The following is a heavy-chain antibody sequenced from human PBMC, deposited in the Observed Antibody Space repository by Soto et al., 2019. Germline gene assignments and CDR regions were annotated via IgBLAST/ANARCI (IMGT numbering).Heavy chain of an antibody. V-gene: IGHV4-59*07. Sequence: PSDTLSLTCTSCGDTINSYDCGGTWQPTGKGLEWIGYIYYSGSTNYNPSLKSRVTISVDTSKNQFSLKLRSLRSDDTAVYYCARGLGGVKNTTGVNWFAPWGQGTLVTVSS. CDR1: GDTINSYD. D-gene: IGHD1-1*01. J-gene: IGHJ5*02. CDR2: IYYSGST. CDR3: ARGLGGVKNTTGVNWFAP.